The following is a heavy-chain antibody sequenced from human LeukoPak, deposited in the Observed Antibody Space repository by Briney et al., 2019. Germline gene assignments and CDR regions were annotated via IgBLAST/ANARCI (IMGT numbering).Heavy chain of an antibody. D-gene: IGHD6-19*01. J-gene: IGHJ3*02. CDR3: ARMGIAVADAFDI. Sequence: TSGGSLRLSCAASGFTFSSYSMNWVRQAPGKGLEWVSSISSSSSYIYYADSVKGRFTISRDNAKNSLYLQMNSLRAEDTAVYYCARMGIAVADAFDIWGQGTMVTVSS. CDR2: ISSSSSYI. V-gene: IGHV3-21*01. CDR1: GFTFSSYS.